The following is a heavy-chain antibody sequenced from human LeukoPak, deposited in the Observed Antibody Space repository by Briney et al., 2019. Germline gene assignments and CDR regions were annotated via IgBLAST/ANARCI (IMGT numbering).Heavy chain of an antibody. CDR1: GFTFSSYG. V-gene: IGHV3-33*01. J-gene: IGHJ4*02. Sequence: GGSLRLSCAASGFTFSSYGMHWVRQAPGKGLEWVAVIWYDGSNKYYADSVKGRFTISRDNSKNTLYLQMNSLRAEDTAVYCCARGYCSSTSCQSPADYWGQGTLVTVSS. D-gene: IGHD2-2*01. CDR3: ARGYCSSTSCQSPADY. CDR2: IWYDGSNK.